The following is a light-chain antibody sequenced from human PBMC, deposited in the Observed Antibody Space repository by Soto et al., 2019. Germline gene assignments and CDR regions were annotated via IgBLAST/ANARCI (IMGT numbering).Light chain of an antibody. CDR2: DAS. CDR1: QSISSW. Sequence: HVTNSFSTLSIYEGNRITISFRASQSISSWLAWYQQKPGKAPKLLIYDASTLESGVPSRFSGSGSGTESTLTISSLQPDDFATYYCQQYTSHSTFGQGTKVDI. V-gene: IGKV1-5*01. J-gene: IGKJ1*01. CDR3: QQYTSHST.